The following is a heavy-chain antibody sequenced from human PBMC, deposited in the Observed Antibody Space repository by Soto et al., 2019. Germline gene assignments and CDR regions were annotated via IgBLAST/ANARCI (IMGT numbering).Heavy chain of an antibody. J-gene: IGHJ4*02. D-gene: IGHD2-8*01. CDR3: SKDRRGGRAVLDS. Sequence: GGSLRLSCAASGFSFSNYVMHWVRQAPGKGLEWVAVISYDGISKYHADSVKGRFTISRDNSKNTLHLQMNSLRAEDTAVYYCSKDRRGGRAVLDSWGQGTTVTV. CDR2: ISYDGISK. V-gene: IGHV3-30*18. CDR1: GFSFSNYV.